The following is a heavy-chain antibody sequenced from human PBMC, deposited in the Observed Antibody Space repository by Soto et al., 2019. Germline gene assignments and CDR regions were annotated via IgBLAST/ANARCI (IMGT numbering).Heavy chain of an antibody. D-gene: IGHD1-7*01. CDR2: MNPNSGNT. V-gene: IGHV1-8*01. CDR3: ATDLASWNFDAFDI. J-gene: IGHJ3*02. Sequence: GASVKVSCKASGYTFTSYDINWVRQATGQGLEWMGWMNPNSGNTGYAQKFQGRVTMTRNTSISTAYMELSSLRSEDTAVYYCATDLASWNFDAFDIWGQGTMVTVSS. CDR1: GYTFTSYD.